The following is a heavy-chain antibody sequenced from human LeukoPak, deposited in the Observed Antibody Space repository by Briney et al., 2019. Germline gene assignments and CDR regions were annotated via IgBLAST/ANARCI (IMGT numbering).Heavy chain of an antibody. V-gene: IGHV1-69*04. J-gene: IGHJ5*02. CDR1: GGTFSSYA. CDR2: IIPILGIA. Sequence: SVTVSCKASGGTFSSYAISWVRQAPGQGLEWMGRIIPILGIANYAQKFQSRVTITADKSTSTAYMVLSSLRSEDTAVYYCARDGPIYYDSSGYYLNWFDPWGQGTLVTVSS. D-gene: IGHD3-22*01. CDR3: ARDGPIYYDSSGYYLNWFDP.